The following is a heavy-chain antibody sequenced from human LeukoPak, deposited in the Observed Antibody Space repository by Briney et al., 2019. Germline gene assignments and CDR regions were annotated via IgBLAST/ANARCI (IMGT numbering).Heavy chain of an antibody. V-gene: IGHV3-74*01. CDR1: GFTFSSYW. CDR2: INNDGSST. Sequence: GGSLRLSCGASGFTFSSYWMHWVRQAPGKGLVWVSRINNDGSSTSYADSVQGRFTISRDNAKNTLYLQMNRLRAEDTALYYCARVARGDYYYYYMDVWGKGTTVTVSS. D-gene: IGHD3-10*01. J-gene: IGHJ6*03. CDR3: ARVARGDYYYYYMDV.